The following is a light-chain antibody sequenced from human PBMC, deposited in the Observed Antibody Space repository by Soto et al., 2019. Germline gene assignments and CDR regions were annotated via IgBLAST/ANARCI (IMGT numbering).Light chain of an antibody. V-gene: IGKV3-15*01. CDR1: QSVSSD. CDR2: GAS. Sequence: EIVMTQSPATLSVSPGERATLSCRASQSVSSDLAWYHQKPGQAPRLLIYGASTRATGIPARFSGSGSGTEFTLTINSLQSDDFATYYCQHYNSYSEEFGQGTKVVLK. CDR3: QHYNSYSEE. J-gene: IGKJ1*01.